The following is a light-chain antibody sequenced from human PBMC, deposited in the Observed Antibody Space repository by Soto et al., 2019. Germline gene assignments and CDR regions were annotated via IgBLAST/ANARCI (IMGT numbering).Light chain of an antibody. V-gene: IGLV1-40*01. CDR3: QSYDSSLSGSV. CDR2: GNN. CDR1: SSNIGADYD. Sequence: QSELTQPPSVSGAPGQRVTIPCTGSSSNIGADYDVHWYQQLPGTAPKLLIYGNNNRPSGVSDRFSGSQSGTSASLAITGLQAEDEADYYCQSYDSSLSGSVFGGGTKLTVL. J-gene: IGLJ3*02.